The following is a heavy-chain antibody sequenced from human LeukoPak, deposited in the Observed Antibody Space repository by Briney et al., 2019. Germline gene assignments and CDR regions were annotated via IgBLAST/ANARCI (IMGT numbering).Heavy chain of an antibody. Sequence: GASVKVSSTASAYTFSDYDINWVRQATGQGLEWMGWINPNSGNAGYAQKFQGRVTMTRNASISTAYMELSSLRSEDTAVYYCARALAWGGSSYSYYYMDVWDKGTTVTVSS. CDR3: ARALAWGGSSYSYYYMDV. V-gene: IGHV1-8*01. D-gene: IGHD1-26*01. J-gene: IGHJ6*03. CDR2: INPNSGNA. CDR1: AYTFSDYD.